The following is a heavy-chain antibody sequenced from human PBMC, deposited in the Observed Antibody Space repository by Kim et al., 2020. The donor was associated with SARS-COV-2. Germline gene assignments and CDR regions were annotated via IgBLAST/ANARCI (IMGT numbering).Heavy chain of an antibody. V-gene: IGHV3-74*01. CDR1: GFTFSGRW. CDR2: INTDGTIT. Sequence: GGSLRLSCVASGFTFSGRWMHWVRHAPGKGLEWVSIINTDGTITRYADSVKGRLTISRANAKNTLFLQMSSLRAEDTAMYYCARDVGRFADYWGLGTVVTVSS. J-gene: IGHJ4*02. CDR3: ARDVGRFADY. D-gene: IGHD3-10*01.